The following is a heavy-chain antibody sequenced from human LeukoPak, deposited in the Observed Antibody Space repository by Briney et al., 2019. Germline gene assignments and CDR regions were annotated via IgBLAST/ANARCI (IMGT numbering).Heavy chain of an antibody. CDR3: ARAIAAAGGPTLGWYKLANDDAFDI. CDR1: GGSISSGGYY. Sequence: SQTLSLTCTVSGGSISSGGYYWSWIRQHPGKGLEWIGYIYYSGSTYYNPSLKSRVTISVDTSKNQFSLKLSSVTAADTAVYYCARAIAAAGGPTLGWYKLANDDAFDIWGQGTMVTVSS. V-gene: IGHV4-31*03. D-gene: IGHD6-13*01. CDR2: IYYSGST. J-gene: IGHJ3*02.